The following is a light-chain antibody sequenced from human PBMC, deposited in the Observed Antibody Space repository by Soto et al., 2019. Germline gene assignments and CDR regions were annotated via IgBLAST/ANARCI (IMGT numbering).Light chain of an antibody. CDR2: RVS. Sequence: DVVMTHSPLSLPVTLGRRASISCSSSQCLLYSNGETLLHWFQQRKGQPPRRLIYRVSTRDSGVPDRFSGSGSGTNCILKISSVEAEDVWVYYCLQGTHWPITFGQGTRLEIK. CDR3: LQGTHWPIT. J-gene: IGKJ5*01. V-gene: IGKV2-30*01. CDR1: QCLLYSNGETL.